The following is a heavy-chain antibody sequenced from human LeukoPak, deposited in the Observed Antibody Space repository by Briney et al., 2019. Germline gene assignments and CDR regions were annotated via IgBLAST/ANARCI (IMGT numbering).Heavy chain of an antibody. CDR2: IKEDGSER. CDR1: AFIFSGHW. Sequence: GGSLRLSCEGSAFIFSGHWMNWVRQTPGKGLEWVASIKEDGSERQYVDSVKGRFSISRDNTKGSLFLQLNSLRAEDTAVYYCARVGDGYCSSTSCFMGGDNWFDPWGQGTLVTVSS. V-gene: IGHV3-7*03. J-gene: IGHJ5*02. D-gene: IGHD2-2*03. CDR3: ARVGDGYCSSTSCFMGGDNWFDP.